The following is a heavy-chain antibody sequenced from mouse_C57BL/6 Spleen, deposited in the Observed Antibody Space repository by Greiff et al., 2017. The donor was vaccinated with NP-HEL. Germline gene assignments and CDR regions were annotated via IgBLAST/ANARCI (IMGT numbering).Heavy chain of an antibody. V-gene: IGHV1-55*01. CDR1: GYTFTSYW. CDR3: ASEVYYSNYFDY. CDR2: IYPGSGST. D-gene: IGHD2-5*01. Sequence: QVQLQQPGAELVKPGASVKMSCKASGYTFTSYWITWVKQRPGQGLEWIGDIYPGSGSTNYNEKFKSKATLTVDTSSSTAYMQLSSLTSEDSAVYYCASEVYYSNYFDYWGQGTTLTVSS. J-gene: IGHJ2*01.